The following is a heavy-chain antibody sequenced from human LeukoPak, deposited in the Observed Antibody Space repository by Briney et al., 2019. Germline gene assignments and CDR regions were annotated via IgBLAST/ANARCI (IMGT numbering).Heavy chain of an antibody. CDR2: ISGSGGST. Sequence: GGSLRLSCAASGFTFSSYAMSWVRQAPGKGLEWVSAISGSGGSTYYADSVKGRFTISRDNSKNTLYLQMNSLRAEDTAVYYCAKDPYYYDSSGYYPQLAFDIWGQGTMVTVSS. CDR3: AKDPYYYDSSGYYPQLAFDI. CDR1: GFTFSSYA. D-gene: IGHD3-22*01. J-gene: IGHJ3*02. V-gene: IGHV3-23*01.